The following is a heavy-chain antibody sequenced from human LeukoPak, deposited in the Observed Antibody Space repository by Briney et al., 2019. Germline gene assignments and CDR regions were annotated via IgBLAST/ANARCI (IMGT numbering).Heavy chain of an antibody. CDR3: ARDVLGLRVY. CDR2: ISSSSTI. Sequence: GGSLRLSCAASGFTFSSYSMNWVRQAPGKGLEWVSYISSSSTIYYADSVKGRFTISRDNAKNSLYLQMNSLRAEDTAVYYCARDVLGLRVYWGQGTLVTVSS. D-gene: IGHD4-17*01. J-gene: IGHJ4*02. V-gene: IGHV3-48*04. CDR1: GFTFSSYS.